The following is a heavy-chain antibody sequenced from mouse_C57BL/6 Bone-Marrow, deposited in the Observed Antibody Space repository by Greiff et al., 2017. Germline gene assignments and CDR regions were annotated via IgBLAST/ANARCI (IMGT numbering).Heavy chain of an antibody. CDR2: IYPRDGST. V-gene: IGHV1-85*01. J-gene: IGHJ1*03. Sequence: QVQLQQSGPELVKPGASVKLSCKASGYTFTSYDINWVKQRPGQGLEWIGWIYPRDGSTKYNEKFKGKATLTVDTSSSTAYMELHSLTSEHSAVHFCARSEFHGSSWGWYFNVCGTETTVTDSS. CDR3: ARSEFHGSSWGWYFNV. D-gene: IGHD1-1*01. CDR1: GYTFTSYD.